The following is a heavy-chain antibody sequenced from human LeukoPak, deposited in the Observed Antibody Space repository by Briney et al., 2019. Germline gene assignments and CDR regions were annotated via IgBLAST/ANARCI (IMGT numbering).Heavy chain of an antibody. D-gene: IGHD3-22*01. CDR2: IYYSGST. V-gene: IGHV4-59*08. CDR3: ARGTARITMIVVVIDAFDI. CDR1: GDSISSYY. J-gene: IGHJ3*02. Sequence: SETLSLTCTVSGDSISSYYCSWIRQPPGKGLEWIGYIYYSGSTSYNPSLKSRVTISVDTSKNQFSLKLNSVTAADTAVYYCARGTARITMIVVVIDAFDIWGQGTMVTVSS.